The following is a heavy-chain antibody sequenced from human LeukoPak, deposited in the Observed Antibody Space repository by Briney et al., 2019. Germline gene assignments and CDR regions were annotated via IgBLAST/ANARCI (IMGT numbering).Heavy chain of an antibody. Sequence: PGGSLRLSCAGFGFTFRSYTMSWVRQAPGKGLEWVSTITTSDGNTYYAASVKGRFTVSRDNSKNTLFLQMNSLRAEDTAVYYCAKDGGLWVSAHWGDSWGRGTLVTVSS. CDR3: AKDGGLWVSAHWGDS. CDR2: ITTSDGNT. J-gene: IGHJ4*02. V-gene: IGHV3-23*01. D-gene: IGHD7-27*01. CDR1: GFTFRSYT.